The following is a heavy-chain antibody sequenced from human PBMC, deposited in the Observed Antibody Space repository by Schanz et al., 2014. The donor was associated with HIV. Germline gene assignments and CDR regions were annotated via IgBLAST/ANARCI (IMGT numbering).Heavy chain of an antibody. CDR3: AKDSTYDILAGYYKGGNWFDP. D-gene: IGHD3-9*01. J-gene: IGHJ5*02. Sequence: QVQLVESGGGVVQPGRSLRLSCAASGFTFSSYDMHWVRQAPGKGLEWVAVIWYDGSNKYYADSVKGRFTSSRDNSKNALYLQMNSLRAEDTAVYYCAKDSTYDILAGYYKGGNWFDPWGQGTLVTVSS. CDR1: GFTFSSYD. CDR2: IWYDGSNK. V-gene: IGHV3-33*06.